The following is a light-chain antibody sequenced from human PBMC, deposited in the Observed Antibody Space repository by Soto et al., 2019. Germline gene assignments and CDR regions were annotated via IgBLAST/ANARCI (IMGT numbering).Light chain of an antibody. CDR1: QSVSRN. CDR3: QQYNNWLWT. J-gene: IGKJ1*01. Sequence: EIVMTQSPATLSVSPGERATLSCRASQSVSRNVAWYQQKPGQAPRLLIHDASTRATGISVRFSGSGSGTEFTLTISSLQSEDFAVYYCQQYNNWLWTFGQGTKVYIK. CDR2: DAS. V-gene: IGKV3-15*01.